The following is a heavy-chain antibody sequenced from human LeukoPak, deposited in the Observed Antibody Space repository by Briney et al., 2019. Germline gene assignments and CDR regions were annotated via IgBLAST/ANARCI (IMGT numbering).Heavy chain of an antibody. CDR3: AKARGDGYNDGFDI. V-gene: IGHV3-30*02. Sequence: GGSLRLSCAAFGFTFSSYGMHWVRQDPGKGLEWVALIRYDGSNKYYADSVKGRFTISRDNSKNTLYLQMNSLRAEDTAVYYCAKARGDGYNDGFDIWGQGTMVTVSS. J-gene: IGHJ3*02. CDR1: GFTFSSYG. CDR2: IRYDGSNK. D-gene: IGHD5-24*01.